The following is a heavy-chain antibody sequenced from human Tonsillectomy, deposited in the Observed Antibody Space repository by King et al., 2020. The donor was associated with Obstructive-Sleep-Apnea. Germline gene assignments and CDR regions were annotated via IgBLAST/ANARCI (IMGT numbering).Heavy chain of an antibody. CDR1: GGSISSYY. V-gene: IGHV4-59*01. D-gene: IGHD3-22*01. CDR2: IDYSGST. CDR3: ARDLNYYDSSGMGY. Sequence: VQLQESGPGLVKPSETLSLTCTVSGGSISSYYWSWIRQPPGKGLEWIGYIDYSGSTNYNPSLKSRVTISVDTSKNQFSLKLSSVTAADTAVYYCARDLNYYDSSGMGYWGQGTLVTVSS. J-gene: IGHJ4*02.